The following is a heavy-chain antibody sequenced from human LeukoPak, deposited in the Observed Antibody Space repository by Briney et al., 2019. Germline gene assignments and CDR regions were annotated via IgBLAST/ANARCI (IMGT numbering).Heavy chain of an antibody. CDR1: GYTFTRHW. Sequence: GESLKISCRGSGYTFTRHWIGWVRQMPGRGLVWMGITYPGDSDTRYSPSFQGQVTISADESISTAYLQWSSLKASDSAMYYCARLNDYPWSFDYWGQGTLVTVSS. J-gene: IGHJ4*02. CDR2: TYPGDSDT. V-gene: IGHV5-51*01. CDR3: ARLNDYPWSFDY. D-gene: IGHD1-1*01.